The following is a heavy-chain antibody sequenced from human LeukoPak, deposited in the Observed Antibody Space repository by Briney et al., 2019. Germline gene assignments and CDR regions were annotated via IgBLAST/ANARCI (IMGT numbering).Heavy chain of an antibody. CDR1: GFTVSTND. CDR2: LYSDGNT. V-gene: IGHV3-53*01. J-gene: IGHJ4*02. CDR3: ARGVEPLAANTLAY. D-gene: IGHD1-14*01. Sequence: GGSLRLSCAASGFTVSTNDMTWVRQAPGKGLEWVSVLYSDGNTKYSDSVQGRFTISRDNSKNTLYLEMNSLSPDDTAVYYCARGVEPLAANTLAYWGQGTLVTVSS.